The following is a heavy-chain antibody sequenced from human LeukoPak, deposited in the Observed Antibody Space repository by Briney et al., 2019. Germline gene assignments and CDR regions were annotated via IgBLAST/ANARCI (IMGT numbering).Heavy chain of an antibody. CDR3: AREGRDGYNYRALDY. J-gene: IGHJ4*02. CDR2: IYTSGST. Sequence: PSGTLSLTCIVSGDSISNYYWSWIRQPAGKGLEWIGRIYTSGSTNYNPSLKSRVTMSVDTSKNQFSLNLSSVTAADTAVYSCAREGRDGYNYRALDYWGQGTLVSVSS. CDR1: GDSISNYY. D-gene: IGHD5-12*01. V-gene: IGHV4-4*07.